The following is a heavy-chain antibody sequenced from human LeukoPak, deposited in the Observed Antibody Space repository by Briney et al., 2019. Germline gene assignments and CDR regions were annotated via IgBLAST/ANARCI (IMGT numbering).Heavy chain of an antibody. J-gene: IGHJ4*02. CDR3: ARAMSIAARLQTIFDY. Sequence: SETLSLTCTVSGGSITSYYWSWIRQPPGKGLEWIGYVHYSGATNYNSTLKGRVAITVDTSKNQVYLNLTSVTAADTAVYYCARAMSIAARLQTIFDYWGQGTLVTVSS. CDR1: GGSITSYY. D-gene: IGHD6-6*01. CDR2: VHYSGAT. V-gene: IGHV4-59*08.